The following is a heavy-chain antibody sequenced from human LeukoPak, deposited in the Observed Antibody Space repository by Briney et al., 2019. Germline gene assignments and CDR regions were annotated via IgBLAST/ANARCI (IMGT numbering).Heavy chain of an antibody. CDR2: ISGSGGST. CDR3: TRDWRNLGYDY. V-gene: IGHV3-23*01. D-gene: IGHD5-12*01. J-gene: IGHJ4*02. Sequence: GGSLRLSCAASGFTFSNYAMSWVRQAPGKGLEWVSAISGSGGSTYYADSVKGRFTISRDNAKNTLYLQMNSLRAEDTAVYYCTRDWRNLGYDYWGQGTLVTVSS. CDR1: GFTFSNYA.